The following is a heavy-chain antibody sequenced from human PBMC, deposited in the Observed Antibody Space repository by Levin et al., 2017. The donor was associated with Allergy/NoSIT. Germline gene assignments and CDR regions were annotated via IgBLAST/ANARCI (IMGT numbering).Heavy chain of an antibody. J-gene: IGHJ4*02. CDR1: GASISSGGYY. Sequence: SETLSLTCTVSGASISSGGYYWNWIRQHPGKGLEWVGYMYSSGNTYYNPSLKSRVSISMDTSQNQFSLRLTSVTAADTAVYYCARETRTIVGVIYFDYWGQGTLVTDSS. CDR3: ARETRTIVGVIYFDY. CDR2: MYSSGNT. V-gene: IGHV4-31*03. D-gene: IGHD3-3*01.